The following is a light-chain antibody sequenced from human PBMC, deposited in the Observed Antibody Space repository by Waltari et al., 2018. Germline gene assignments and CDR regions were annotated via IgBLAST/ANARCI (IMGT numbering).Light chain of an antibody. CDR1: NIESKS. CDR2: YDS. Sequence: SYVLTQPPSVSVAPGKTASITCGGNNIESKSVHWYQQQPGQAPILGLSYDSDRPSGSPGRFCDADTGNSATLTISRVGAGEEADYYCQVWDVNTDPEVFGTGTEVTVL. J-gene: IGLJ1*01. V-gene: IGLV3-21*04. CDR3: QVWDVNTDPEV.